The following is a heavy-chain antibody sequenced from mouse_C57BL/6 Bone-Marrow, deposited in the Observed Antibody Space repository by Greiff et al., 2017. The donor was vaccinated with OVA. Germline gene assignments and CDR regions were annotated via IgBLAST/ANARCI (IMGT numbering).Heavy chain of an antibody. CDR2: INSAGGST. D-gene: IGHD1-1*01. CDR1: EYEFPSHD. Sequence: EVKLMESGGGLVQPGASLKLSCESNEYEFPSHDMSWVRKTPEKRLELVAAINSAGGSTYYPDTMERRFIISRDNTKKTLYRQMSRLRSEDAALYYCARGGSSYGYFDVWGTGTTVTVSS. V-gene: IGHV5-2*01. CDR3: ARGGSSYGYFDV. J-gene: IGHJ1*03.